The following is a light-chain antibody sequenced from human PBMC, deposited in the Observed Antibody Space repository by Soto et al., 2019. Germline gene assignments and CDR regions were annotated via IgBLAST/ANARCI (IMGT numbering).Light chain of an antibody. CDR3: CSYAGSYLV. J-gene: IGLJ1*01. V-gene: IGLV2-11*01. Sequence: QSALTQPRSVSGSPGQSVTISCTGTSSDVGGYNYVSWYQQHPGRAPKFMIYDVTKRPSGVPDRFSGSKSGNTASLTISGLQVEDEADYYCCSYAGSYLVFGTGTKLTVL. CDR1: SSDVGGYNY. CDR2: DVT.